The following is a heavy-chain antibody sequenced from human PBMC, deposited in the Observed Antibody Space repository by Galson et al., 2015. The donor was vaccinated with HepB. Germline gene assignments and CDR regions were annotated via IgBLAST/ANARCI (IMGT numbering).Heavy chain of an antibody. V-gene: IGHV3-30*18. Sequence: SLRLSCAASGFTFSSYGMHWVRQAPGKGLEWVAVISYDGSNKYYADSVKGRFTISRDNSKNTLYLQMNSLRAEDTAVYYCAKDNSAEYSSSSPGYYYYMDVWGKGTTVTVSS. D-gene: IGHD6-6*01. CDR1: GFTFSSYG. J-gene: IGHJ6*03. CDR2: ISYDGSNK. CDR3: AKDNSAEYSSSSPGYYYYMDV.